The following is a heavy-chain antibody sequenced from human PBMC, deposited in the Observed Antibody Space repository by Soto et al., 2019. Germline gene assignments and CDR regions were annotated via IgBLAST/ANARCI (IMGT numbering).Heavy chain of an antibody. Sequence: ASVKVSCKAAAYTFTSYDINWVRQATGQDFEWMGWMNPNNGNTAYAQRFQGRVTMTRDTSKSTAFMELSSLTSEDTAVYYCASSVSSSWEHDAFDIWGQGTMVTVSS. CDR2: MNPNNGNT. CDR3: ASSVSSSWEHDAFDI. V-gene: IGHV1-8*01. D-gene: IGHD6-13*01. CDR1: AYTFTSYD. J-gene: IGHJ3*02.